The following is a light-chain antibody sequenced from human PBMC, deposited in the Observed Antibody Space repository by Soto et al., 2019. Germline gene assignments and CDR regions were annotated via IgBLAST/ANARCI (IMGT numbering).Light chain of an antibody. CDR1: SSNIRAGSD. V-gene: IGLV1-40*01. CDR3: QSYDGRLGVSI. Sequence: QSVLTQPPSVSGAPGQRVTISCTGTSSNIRAGSDVHWYQQLPGTAPKLLIYNNSNRPSGVPDRFSGSKSGTSASLAITGLQAGDEADYYCQSYDGRLGVSIFGVGTKVTV. J-gene: IGLJ2*01. CDR2: NNS.